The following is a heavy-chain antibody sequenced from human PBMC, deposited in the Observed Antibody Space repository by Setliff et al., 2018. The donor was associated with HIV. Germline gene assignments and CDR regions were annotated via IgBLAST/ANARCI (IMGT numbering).Heavy chain of an antibody. Sequence: SETLSLTCTVSGDSINKYYWSWIRQPTGKGLEWIGYIYISGNTMYNPSLKSRVTMSLDTPKNQVSLKLTSVTAADTAVYYCARRSIVGSTRGYYYYALDVWGQGTTVTVSS. CDR1: GDSINKYY. CDR3: ARRSIVGSTRGYYYYALDV. V-gene: IGHV4-4*09. CDR2: IYISGNT. J-gene: IGHJ6*02. D-gene: IGHD2-21*01.